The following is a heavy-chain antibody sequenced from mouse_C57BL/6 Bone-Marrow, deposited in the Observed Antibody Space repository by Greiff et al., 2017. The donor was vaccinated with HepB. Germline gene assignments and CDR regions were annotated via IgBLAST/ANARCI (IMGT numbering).Heavy chain of an antibody. Sequence: QVQLQQPGAELVKPGASVKLSCKASGYTFTSYWMQWVKQRPGQGLEWIGEIDPSDSYTNYNQKFKGKATLTVDTSSSTAYMQLSSLTSEDAAVYYCARPDYYGSSLYAMDYWGQGTSVTVSS. CDR3: ARPDYYGSSLYAMDY. CDR2: IDPSDSYT. D-gene: IGHD1-1*01. J-gene: IGHJ4*01. CDR1: GYTFTSYW. V-gene: IGHV1-50*01.